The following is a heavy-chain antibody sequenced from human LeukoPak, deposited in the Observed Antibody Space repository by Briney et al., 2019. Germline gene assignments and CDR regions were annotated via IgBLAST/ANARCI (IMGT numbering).Heavy chain of an antibody. CDR2: ITPIFGTA. CDR1: GGTFSSYA. J-gene: IGHJ4*02. V-gene: IGHV1-69*05. CDR3: ARLQSGSGYSYYFDY. Sequence: SVKVSCKASGGTFSSYAISWVRQAPGQGLEWMGGITPIFGTANYAQKFQGRVTITTDESTSTAYMELSSLRSEDTAVYYCARLQSGSGYSYYFDYWGQGTLVTVSS. D-gene: IGHD3-22*01.